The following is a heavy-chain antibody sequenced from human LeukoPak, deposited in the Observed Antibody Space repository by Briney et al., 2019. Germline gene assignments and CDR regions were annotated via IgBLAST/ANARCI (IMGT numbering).Heavy chain of an antibody. V-gene: IGHV6-1*01. Sequence: SQTLSLTCAFSGDSVSSNSGAWNWIRQSPSRGLEWLGRTYYRSKWYYDYAVSVKSRITLNPDTSKNQFSLQLNSVTPEDTAVYYCARDLITMVRGLNAPYGMDVWGQGTTVTVSS. CDR2: TYYRSKWYY. D-gene: IGHD3-10*01. CDR3: ARDLITMVRGLNAPYGMDV. CDR1: GDSVSSNSGA. J-gene: IGHJ6*02.